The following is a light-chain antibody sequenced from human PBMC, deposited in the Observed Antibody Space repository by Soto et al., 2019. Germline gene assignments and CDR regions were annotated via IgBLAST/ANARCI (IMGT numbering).Light chain of an antibody. CDR1: QSINGY. CDR3: QQSYTTPLT. Sequence: DIQMTQSPSSLSASVGDRVTITCRASQSINGYLNWYQQKPGEAPKVLIHAASSLQSGAPSRFSGSGFGTDFTLTIISLQPEDFVTYYCQQSYTTPLTFGGGTRVEIK. CDR2: AAS. V-gene: IGKV1-39*01. J-gene: IGKJ4*01.